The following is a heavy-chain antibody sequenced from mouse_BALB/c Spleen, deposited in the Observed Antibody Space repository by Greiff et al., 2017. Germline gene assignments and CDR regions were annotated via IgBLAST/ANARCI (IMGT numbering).Heavy chain of an antibody. CDR2: INPGSGGT. V-gene: IGHV1-54*01. Sequence: QVHVKQSGAELVRPGTSVKVSCKASGYAFTNYLIEWVKQRPGQGLEWIGVINPGSGGTNYNEKFKGKATLTADKSSSTAYMQLSSLTSDDSAVYFCARYDYGNSVFDYWGQGTTLTVSS. J-gene: IGHJ2*01. CDR3: ARYDYGNSVFDY. CDR1: GYAFTNYL. D-gene: IGHD2-1*01.